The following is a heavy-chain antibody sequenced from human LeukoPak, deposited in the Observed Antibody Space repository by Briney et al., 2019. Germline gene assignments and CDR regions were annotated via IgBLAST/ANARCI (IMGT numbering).Heavy chain of an antibody. D-gene: IGHD6-19*01. CDR2: IRYDGSNK. V-gene: IGHV3-30*02. CDR3: AKLIAVAGPPFDY. CDR1: GFTFSSYE. J-gene: IGHJ4*02. Sequence: GGSLRLSCAASGFTFSSYEMNWVRQAPGKGLEWVAFIRYDGSNKYYADSVKGRFTISRDNSKNTLYLQMNSLRAEDTAVYYCAKLIAVAGPPFDYWGQGTLVTVSS.